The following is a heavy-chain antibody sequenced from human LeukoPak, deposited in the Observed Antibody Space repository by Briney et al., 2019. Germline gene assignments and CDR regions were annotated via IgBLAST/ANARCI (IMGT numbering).Heavy chain of an antibody. D-gene: IGHD6-25*01. CDR3: ATQRSPFDY. J-gene: IGHJ4*02. Sequence: GGSLRLSCAASGFAFSSYAMSWVRQPPGKGLEWVSVISRRDDYTYYADSVKGRFTISRDNSKNTLYLQMNSLRAEDTAVYNCATQRSPFDYWGQGTLVTVSS. V-gene: IGHV3-23*01. CDR1: GFAFSSYA. CDR2: ISRRDDYT.